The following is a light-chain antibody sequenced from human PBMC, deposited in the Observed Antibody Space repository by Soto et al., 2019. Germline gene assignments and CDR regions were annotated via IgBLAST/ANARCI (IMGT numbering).Light chain of an antibody. Sequence: DVVMTQSPLSLPVTLGQPASISCKSSQSLAYSDGNTYLSWFHQRPGQSPRRLIDKVSNWDSGVPDRGSGSGSGTDFPLNISGVEADDVGIYYCMQGTYWPPAFGQAAKLEIK. J-gene: IGKJ2*01. CDR1: QSLAYSDGNTY. CDR3: MQGTYWPPA. CDR2: KVS. V-gene: IGKV2D-30*01.